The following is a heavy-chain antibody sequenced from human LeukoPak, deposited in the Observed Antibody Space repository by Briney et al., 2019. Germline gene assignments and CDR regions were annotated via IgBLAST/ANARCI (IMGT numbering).Heavy chain of an antibody. J-gene: IGHJ5*02. V-gene: IGHV3-74*01. CDR3: AKGPGSLGLRFLEWGFDP. Sequence: GGSLRLSCAASGFTVSSNYMSWVRQAPGKGLVWVSRINSDGSSTSYADSVKGRFTISRDNAKNTLYLQMNSLRTEDTAVYYCAKGPGSLGLRFLEWGFDPWGQGTLVTVSS. CDR2: INSDGSST. CDR1: GFTVSSNY. D-gene: IGHD3-3*01.